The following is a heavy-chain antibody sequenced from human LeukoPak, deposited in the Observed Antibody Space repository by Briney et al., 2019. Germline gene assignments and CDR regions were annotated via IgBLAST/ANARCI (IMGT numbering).Heavy chain of an antibody. Sequence: GGSLRLSCAASGFTFSSYWMHWVRQAPGKGLVWVSRINSDGSSTSYADSVKGRFTISRDNAKNTLYLQMNSLRAEDTAVYYCARVHSTYYDFCSGYYFDYWGQGTLVTVSS. CDR2: INSDGSST. V-gene: IGHV3-74*01. D-gene: IGHD3-3*01. CDR3: ARVHSTYYDFCSGYYFDY. J-gene: IGHJ4*02. CDR1: GFTFSSYW.